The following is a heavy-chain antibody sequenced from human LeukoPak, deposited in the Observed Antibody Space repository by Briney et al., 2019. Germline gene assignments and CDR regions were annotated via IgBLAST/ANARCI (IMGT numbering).Heavy chain of an antibody. CDR2: IRSKAYSGTT. CDR1: GFTFGDYA. CDR3: TREITRTTAAFDI. D-gene: IGHD1-14*01. Sequence: PGGSLRLSCTASGFTFGDYALSWVRQAPGKGLEWVGFIRSKAYSGTTEYAASVRGRFTISRDDSKSIAYLQMNSLKTEDTAVYYCTREITRTTAAFDIWGQGTMVTVSS. J-gene: IGHJ3*02. V-gene: IGHV3-49*04.